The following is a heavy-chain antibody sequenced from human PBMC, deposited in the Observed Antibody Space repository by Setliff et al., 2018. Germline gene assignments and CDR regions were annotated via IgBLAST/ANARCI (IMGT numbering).Heavy chain of an antibody. V-gene: IGHV1-2*04. J-gene: IGHJ4*02. CDR2: INPNSGGT. Sequence: ASVKVSCKASGYTFTGYYMHWVRQAPGQGLEWMGWINPNSGGTNYAQKFQGWVTITRDTSASTAYMELSSLRSEDTAVYYCARLHCSGSSCYYDYWGQGTLVTVSS. CDR1: GYTFTGYY. D-gene: IGHD2-15*01. CDR3: ARLHCSGSSCYYDY.